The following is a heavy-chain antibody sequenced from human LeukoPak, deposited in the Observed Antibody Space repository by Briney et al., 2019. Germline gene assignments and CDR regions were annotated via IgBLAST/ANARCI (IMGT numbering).Heavy chain of an antibody. CDR2: INHSGST. D-gene: IGHD5-18*01. J-gene: IGHJ4*02. V-gene: IGHV4-34*01. CDR1: GGSFSGYY. Sequence: SETLSLTCAVYGGSFSGYYWSWIRQPPGKGLEWIGEINHSGSTNYNPSLKSRVTISVDTSKNQFSLKLSSVTAADTAVYYCARVGYADRGYSYGFFDYWGQGTLVTVSS. CDR3: ARVGYADRGYSYGFFDY.